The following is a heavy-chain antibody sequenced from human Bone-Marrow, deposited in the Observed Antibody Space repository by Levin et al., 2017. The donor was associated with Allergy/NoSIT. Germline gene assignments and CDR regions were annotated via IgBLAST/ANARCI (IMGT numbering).Heavy chain of an antibody. CDR2: IYYSGST. V-gene: IGHV4-61*01. CDR1: GGSVSSGSYY. J-gene: IGHJ6*02. CDR3: ASYSSSSYYYYYGMDV. Sequence: SETLSLTCTVSGGSVSSGSYYWSWIRQPPGTGLEWIGYIYYSGSTNYNPSLKSRVTISVDTSKNQFSLKLSSVTAADTAVYYGASYSSSSYYYYYGMDVWGQGTTVTVSS. D-gene: IGHD6-6*01.